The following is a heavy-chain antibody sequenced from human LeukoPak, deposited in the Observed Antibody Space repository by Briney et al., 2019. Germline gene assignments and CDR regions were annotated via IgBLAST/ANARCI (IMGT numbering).Heavy chain of an antibody. CDR2: IKQDGSEK. CDR3: ARLGTAVDGMKTYYYYYMDV. CDR1: GFIFSNYW. J-gene: IGHJ6*03. D-gene: IGHD6-19*01. Sequence: GGSLRLSCAASGFIFSNYWMNWVRQAPGKGLEWVAGIKQDGSEKYYADSVEGRFTISRDNAKNSVYLQMNSPRAADTAVYYCARLGTAVDGMKTYYYYYMDVWGKGTTVTVSS. V-gene: IGHV3-7*01.